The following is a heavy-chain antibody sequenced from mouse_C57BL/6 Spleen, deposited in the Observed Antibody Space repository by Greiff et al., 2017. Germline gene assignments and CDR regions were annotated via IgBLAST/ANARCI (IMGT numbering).Heavy chain of an antibody. D-gene: IGHD1-1*01. CDR1: GFTFSDYG. CDR3: AKEYYGSIYYGV. V-gene: IGHV5-17*01. J-gene: IGHJ1*03. Sequence: EVQLVESGGGLVKPGGSLKLSCAASGFTFSDYGMHWVRQAPEKGLEWVAYISSGSSTIYYEDTVKGRFTISRDTAKNTLFLQMTSRRSEDTAMFYCAKEYYGSIYYGVWGTGTTVTVSS. CDR2: ISSGSSTI.